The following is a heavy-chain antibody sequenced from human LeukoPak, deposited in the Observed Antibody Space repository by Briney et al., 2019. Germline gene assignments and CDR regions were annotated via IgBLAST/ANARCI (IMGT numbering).Heavy chain of an antibody. CDR1: GFTFSSYA. J-gene: IGHJ4*02. Sequence: GGSLRLSCAASGFTFSSYAMSWVRQAPGKGLEWVSAISGSGGATYYADSVKGRFTISRDNSKNSLYLQMNSLRAEDTAVYYCVRDSSWFDYWGQGTLVTVSS. CDR2: ISGSGGAT. D-gene: IGHD2-2*01. V-gene: IGHV3-23*01. CDR3: VRDSSWFDY.